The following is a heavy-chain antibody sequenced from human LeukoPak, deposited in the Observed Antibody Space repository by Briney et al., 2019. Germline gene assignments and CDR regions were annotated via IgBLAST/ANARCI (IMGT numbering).Heavy chain of an antibody. Sequence: SETLSLTCTVSGGSISSSSYYWGWIRQPPGKGLEWIGSIYYRGSTYYNPSLKSRVTISVDKSKNQFSLKLSSVTAADTAVYYCARQVGDCSSTSCYIGYVDAFDIWGQGTMVTVSS. CDR2: IYYRGST. CDR3: ARQVGDCSSTSCYIGYVDAFDI. D-gene: IGHD2-2*02. V-gene: IGHV4-39*07. CDR1: GGSISSSSYY. J-gene: IGHJ3*02.